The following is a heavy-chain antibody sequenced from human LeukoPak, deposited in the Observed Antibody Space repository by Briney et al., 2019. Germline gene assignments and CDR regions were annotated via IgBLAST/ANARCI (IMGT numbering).Heavy chain of an antibody. V-gene: IGHV3-7*03. D-gene: IGHD3-10*01. CDR3: ARLHLGDPHDSGSPNWFDP. CDR1: GFTFSSYA. Sequence: SGRSLRLSCAASGFTFSSYAMHWVRQAPGKGLEWVANINKDGSVNYHADFTKGRFTFSRDNAKNSLYVQMNSLRAEDTAVYYCARLHLGDPHDSGSPNWFDPWGQGTLVTVSS. CDR2: INKDGSVN. J-gene: IGHJ5*02.